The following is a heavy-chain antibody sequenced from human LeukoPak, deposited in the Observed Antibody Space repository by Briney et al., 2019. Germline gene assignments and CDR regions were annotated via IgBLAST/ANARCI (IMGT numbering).Heavy chain of an antibody. CDR2: INPSDGAT. V-gene: IGHV1-46*01. Sequence: GASVKVSCKASGYTFTKYYIHWVRQAPGQGLEWMGMINPSDGATTYAQRFRGRVTMTRDMSTTTVYMDLRSLRSEDTAVYFCARERGGGLSGSLGGLFASYYTYYYMDVWGRGTTVTVSS. CDR3: ARERGGGLSGSLGGLFASYYTYYYMDV. CDR1: GYTFTKYY. D-gene: IGHD1-26*01. J-gene: IGHJ6*03.